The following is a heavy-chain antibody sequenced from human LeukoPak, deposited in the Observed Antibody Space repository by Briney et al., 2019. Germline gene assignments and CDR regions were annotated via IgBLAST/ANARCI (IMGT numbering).Heavy chain of an antibody. J-gene: IGHJ4*02. CDR1: GYTFTSYA. Sequence: GASVKVSCKASGYTFTSYAMNWVRQAPGQGLEWMGWINTNTGNPTYAQGFTGRFVFSLDTSVSTAYLQISSLKAEDTAVYYCARRGYYYYSSGYSVGGYFDYWGQGTLVTVSS. V-gene: IGHV7-4-1*02. CDR3: ARRGYYYYSSGYSVGGYFDY. CDR2: INTNTGNP. D-gene: IGHD3-22*01.